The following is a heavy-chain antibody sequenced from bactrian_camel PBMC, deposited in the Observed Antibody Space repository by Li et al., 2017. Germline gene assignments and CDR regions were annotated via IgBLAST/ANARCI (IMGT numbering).Heavy chain of an antibody. D-gene: IGHD6*01. CDR3: AAAIRPHGNVCGLDRDYNC. Sequence: VQLVESGGGAVQAGGTLTLSCEASVYTFRPYCMGWFRQVPGMEREGVAIIDGDGFPTYGDSVKGRAIISLDFRRKAISLDMNNVKPGDSAMYYCAAAIRPHGNVCGLDRDYNCWDQGTQVTVS. J-gene: IGHJ4*01. CDR2: IIDGDGFP. CDR1: VYTFRPYC. V-gene: IGHV3S44*01.